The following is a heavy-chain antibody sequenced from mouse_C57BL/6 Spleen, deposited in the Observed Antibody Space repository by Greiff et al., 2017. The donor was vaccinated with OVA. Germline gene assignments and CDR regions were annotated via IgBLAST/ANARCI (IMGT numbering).Heavy chain of an antibody. CDR2: IYPGDGDT. V-gene: IGHV1-82*01. Sequence: QVQLKESGPELVKPGASVKISCKASGYAFSSSWMNWVKQRPGKGLEWIGRIYPGDGDTNYNGKFKGKATLTADKSSSTAYMQLSSLTSEDSAVYFCARFGIYYDYYYAMDYWGQGTSVTVSS. CDR1: GYAFSSSW. J-gene: IGHJ4*01. CDR3: ARFGIYYDYYYAMDY. D-gene: IGHD2-4*01.